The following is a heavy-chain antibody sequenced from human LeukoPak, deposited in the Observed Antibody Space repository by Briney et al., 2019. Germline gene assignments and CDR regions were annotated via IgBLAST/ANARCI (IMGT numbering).Heavy chain of an antibody. V-gene: IGHV4-59*01. D-gene: IGHD4-11*01. Sequence: PSETLSLTCTVSGGSISSYYWSWIRQPPGKGLEWIGYIYYSGSTNYNPSLKSRVTISVDTSKNQFSLKLSSVTAADTAVYYCAKEKPKKGNYVVAFVIWAKGTMVPVFS. J-gene: IGHJ3*02. CDR2: IYYSGST. CDR3: AKEKPKKGNYVVAFVI. CDR1: GGSISSYY.